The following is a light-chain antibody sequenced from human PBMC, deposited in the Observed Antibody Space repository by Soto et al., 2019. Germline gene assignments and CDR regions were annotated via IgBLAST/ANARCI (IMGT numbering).Light chain of an antibody. CDR1: SGHSHYA. CDR3: QNWGTGTPWV. Sequence: QPVLTQSPSASASLGASVKLTCTLSSGHSHYAIAWHQQQPEKGPRYLMKLNSDGSHSKGDGIPDRFSGSSSGAERYLTISSLQSEDEADYYCQNWGTGTPWVFGGGTKLTVL. J-gene: IGLJ3*02. V-gene: IGLV4-69*01. CDR2: LNSDGSH.